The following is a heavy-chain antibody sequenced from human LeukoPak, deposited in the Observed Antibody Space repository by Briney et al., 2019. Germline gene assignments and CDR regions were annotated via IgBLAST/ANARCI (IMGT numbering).Heavy chain of an antibody. CDR3: ARVGAMVL. CDR2: ISVHNGNT. J-gene: IGHJ4*02. D-gene: IGHD5-18*01. V-gene: IGHV1-18*01. Sequence: ASVKVSCKAAGYTFSNYGIAWVRQAPGQGLEWMGWISVHNGNTNYAQMLQGRVTMTTDTSTSTAYMELRSLRYDDTAVYYCARVGAMVLWGQGTQVTVSS. CDR1: GYTFSNYG.